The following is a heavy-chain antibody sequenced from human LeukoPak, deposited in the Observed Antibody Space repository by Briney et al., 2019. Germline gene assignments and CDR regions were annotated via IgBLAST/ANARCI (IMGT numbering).Heavy chain of an antibody. CDR2: TSGSGGST. Sequence: GRSLSLSCAVYGFTLNNFAMTWVSQAPGRGLEWVLGTSGSGGSTSYADSVKGRFTISRANSKNTLYLQMTSLRAEDTAVYYCAKGVRGVIRDAFDIWGQGTMVTVSS. CDR1: GFTLNNFA. V-gene: IGHV3-23*01. CDR3: AKGVRGVIRDAFDI. D-gene: IGHD3-10*01. J-gene: IGHJ3*02.